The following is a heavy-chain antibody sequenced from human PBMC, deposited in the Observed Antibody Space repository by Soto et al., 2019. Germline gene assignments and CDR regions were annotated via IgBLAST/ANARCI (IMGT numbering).Heavy chain of an antibody. CDR1: GGVCRNYD. V-gene: IGHV1-69*01. J-gene: IGHJ5*01. Sequence: QVQLVQSGSEVKKPGSSVKVSCKDSGGVCRNYDINWVRQAPGQGLEWMGGSITVFGTAEYPQKCQGRVTITAADSTDTADMALTIQKTGDTAIYFCARASWGSYSVDSWGQGTMVAVAS. CDR3: ARASWGSYSVDS. D-gene: IGHD1-26*01. CDR2: SITVFGTA.